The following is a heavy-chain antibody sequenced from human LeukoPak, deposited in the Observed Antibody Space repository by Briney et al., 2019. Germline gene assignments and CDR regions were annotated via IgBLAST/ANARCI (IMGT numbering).Heavy chain of an antibody. CDR1: GYSFTSYW. D-gene: IGHD3-22*01. Sequence: GASLKISCKGSGYSFTSYWIGWVRQLPGKGLEWMGIIYPGDYDTRYSPSFQGPVTNSADKSISTAYLQWSSLKASDTAMYYCARHGNDSSGYYHWGQGTLVTVSS. J-gene: IGHJ5*02. CDR3: ARHGNDSSGYYH. CDR2: IYPGDYDT. V-gene: IGHV5-51*01.